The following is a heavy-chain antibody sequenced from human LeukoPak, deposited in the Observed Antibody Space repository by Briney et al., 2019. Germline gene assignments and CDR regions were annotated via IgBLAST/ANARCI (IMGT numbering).Heavy chain of an antibody. CDR3: ARHLAVAGTLPNWFDP. V-gene: IGHV5-51*01. CDR2: IYAGDSDT. Sequence: GESLKISCKGSGYSFTSYWIGWVRQMPGKGLEWMGIIYAGDSDTRYSPSLQGQVTISADKSISTAYLQWSSLKASDTAMYYCARHLAVAGTLPNWFDPWGQGTLVTVSS. D-gene: IGHD6-19*01. J-gene: IGHJ5*02. CDR1: GYSFTSYW.